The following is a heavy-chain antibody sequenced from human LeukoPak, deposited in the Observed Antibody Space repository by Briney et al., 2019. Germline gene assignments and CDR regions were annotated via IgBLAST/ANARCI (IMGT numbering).Heavy chain of an antibody. J-gene: IGHJ4*02. CDR2: INPNSGGT. CDR3: ARFSVTIFGVVIIDY. V-gene: IGHV1-2*06. D-gene: IGHD3-3*01. CDR1: GYTFTGYY. Sequence: ASVKVACKASGYTFTGYYMHWLRQAPGQGLEWMGRINPNSGGTNYAQKFQGRVTMTRDTSISTAYMELSRLRSDDTAVYYCARFSVTIFGVVIIDYWGQGTLVTVSS.